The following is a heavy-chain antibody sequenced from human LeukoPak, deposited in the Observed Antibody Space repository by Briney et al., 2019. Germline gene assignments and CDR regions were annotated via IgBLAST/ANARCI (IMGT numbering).Heavy chain of an antibody. D-gene: IGHD1-26*01. CDR3: ARDRRSWDFQAQNWFDP. Sequence: GRSLRLSCAASGFTFSSYGMHWVRQAPGKGLEWVAVISYDGSNKYYADSVKGRFTISRDNSKNTLYLQMNSLRAEDTAVYYCARDRRSWDFQAQNWFDPWGQGTLVTVSS. CDR1: GFTFSSYG. CDR2: ISYDGSNK. J-gene: IGHJ5*02. V-gene: IGHV3-30*03.